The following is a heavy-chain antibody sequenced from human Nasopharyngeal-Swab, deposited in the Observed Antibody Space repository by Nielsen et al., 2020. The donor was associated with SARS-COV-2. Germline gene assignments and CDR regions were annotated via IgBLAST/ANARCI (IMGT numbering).Heavy chain of an antibody. Sequence: GGSLRLSCAASGLTFSSYAMHWVRQAPGKGLEWVAVISYDGSNKYYADSVKGRFTISRDNSKNTLYLQMNSLRAEDTAAYYCARDQGGMFDPWGQGTLVTVSS. J-gene: IGHJ5*02. CDR3: ARDQGGMFDP. CDR1: GLTFSSYA. V-gene: IGHV3-30-3*01. CDR2: ISYDGSNK.